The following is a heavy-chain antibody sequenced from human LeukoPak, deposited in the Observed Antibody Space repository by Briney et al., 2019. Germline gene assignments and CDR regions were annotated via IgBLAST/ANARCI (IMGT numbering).Heavy chain of an antibody. CDR2: IHDSGNT. D-gene: IGHD3-3*01. CDR3: ARGRITIFGVVTPNLDY. Sequence: AGTLSLTCTVSGGSISSYYWTWIRQSPGTGLEWIGYIHDSGNTDYNPSLKSRVTISVDTSNKQFSLKLNSVTAADTAVYYCARGRITIFGVVTPNLDYWGQGTLVTVSS. V-gene: IGHV4-59*01. J-gene: IGHJ4*02. CDR1: GGSISSYY.